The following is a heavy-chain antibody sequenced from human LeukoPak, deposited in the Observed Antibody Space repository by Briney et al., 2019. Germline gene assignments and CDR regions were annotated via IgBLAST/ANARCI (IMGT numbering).Heavy chain of an antibody. D-gene: IGHD6-13*01. CDR2: IYTSGST. J-gene: IGHJ6*03. Sequence: SETLSLTCSVSGGSMSSYYWSWIRQPAGKGLEWIGRIYTSGSTNYNPSLKSRVTMSVDTSKNQFSLTLTSVTAADTAVYYCAREERLYSSSWYPRPYYYYMDVWGKGTTVTISS. V-gene: IGHV4-4*07. CDR3: AREERLYSSSWYPRPYYYYMDV. CDR1: GGSMSSYY.